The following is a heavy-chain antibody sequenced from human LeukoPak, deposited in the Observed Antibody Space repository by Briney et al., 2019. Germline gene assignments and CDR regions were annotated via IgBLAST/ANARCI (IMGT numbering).Heavy chain of an antibody. CDR2: INHSGST. CDR3: ARTNYYDSSPFDY. D-gene: IGHD3-22*01. CDR1: GGSFSGYY. V-gene: IGHV4-34*01. J-gene: IGHJ4*02. Sequence: PSETLSLTCAVYGGSFSGYYWSWIRQPPGKGLEWIGEINHSGSTNYNPSLKSRVTISVDTSKNQFSLKLSSVTAADTAVYYCARTNYYDSSPFDYWGQGTLVTVSS.